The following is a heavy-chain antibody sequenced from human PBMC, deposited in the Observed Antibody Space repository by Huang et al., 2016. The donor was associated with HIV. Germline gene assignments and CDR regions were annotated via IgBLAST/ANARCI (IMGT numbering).Heavy chain of an antibody. CDR2: IYPGDSDT. D-gene: IGHD3-10*01. Sequence: EVQLVQSGAEVKKPGESLKFSCKGSGYRFRSNWIGWVRQMPGKGLEWRGIIYPGDSDTRYSPYFQGQVTISADKSINTAYLQWSSLKASDTAMYYCARLIGSPSFYYGLDVWGQGTTVTVSS. V-gene: IGHV5-51*01. CDR1: GYRFRSNW. CDR3: ARLIGSPSFYYGLDV. J-gene: IGHJ6*02.